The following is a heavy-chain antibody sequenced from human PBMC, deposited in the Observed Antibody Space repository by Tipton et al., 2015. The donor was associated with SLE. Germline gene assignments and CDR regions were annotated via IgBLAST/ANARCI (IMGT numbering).Heavy chain of an antibody. Sequence: TLSLTCPVSGASLHSGSYSSHSFRHPAGKALQWLGHIDSSGNTYYNPSLRSRVSISVDVSRNQFSLTLNSVTAADTATYSCARETGTYYSTWFDSWGQGTLVTVSS. D-gene: IGHD1-26*01. CDR2: IDSSGNT. J-gene: IGHJ5*01. CDR3: ARETGTYYSTWFDS. V-gene: IGHV4-61*09. CDR1: GASLHSGSYS.